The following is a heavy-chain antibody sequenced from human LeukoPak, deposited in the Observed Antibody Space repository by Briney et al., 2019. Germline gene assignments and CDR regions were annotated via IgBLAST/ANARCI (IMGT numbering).Heavy chain of an antibody. CDR1: GYSISSGYY. Sequence: SETLSLTCTVSGYSISSGYYWGWIRQPPGKGLEWIGSIYHSGSTYYNPSLKSRATISVDTSKNQFSLQLRSVTAADTAVYYCARMGIQDYGDYVGAFDICGQGTIVTVSS. CDR3: ARMGIQDYGDYVGAFDI. J-gene: IGHJ3*02. D-gene: IGHD4-17*01. V-gene: IGHV4-38-2*02. CDR2: IYHSGST.